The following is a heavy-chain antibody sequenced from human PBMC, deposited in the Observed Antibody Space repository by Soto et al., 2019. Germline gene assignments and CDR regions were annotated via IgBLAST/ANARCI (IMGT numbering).Heavy chain of an antibody. J-gene: IGHJ4*02. V-gene: IGHV3-64D*08. D-gene: IGHD6-19*01. CDR1: GFTFSSYA. CDR3: VKDWAIAVAGTRRYFDY. CDR2: ISSNGGST. Sequence: GGSLRLSCSASGFTFSSYAMHWVRQAPGKGLEYVSAISSNGGSTYYADSVKGRFTISRDNSKNTLYLQMSSLRAEHTAVYYCVKDWAIAVAGTRRYFDYWGQGTLVTVSS.